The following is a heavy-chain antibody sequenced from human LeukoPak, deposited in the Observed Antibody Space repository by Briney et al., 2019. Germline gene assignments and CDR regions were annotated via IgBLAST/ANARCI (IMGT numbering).Heavy chain of an antibody. CDR3: TTDPGQQLAKRGYYYYGMDV. CDR2: IKRKTDGGTT. D-gene: IGHD6-13*01. J-gene: IGHJ6*04. Sequence: GGSLRLSCAASGFTFSNAWMSWVRQAPGKGLEWVGRIKRKTDGGTTDYAAPVKGRFTISRDDSKNTLYLQMNSLKTEDTAVYYCTTDPGQQLAKRGYYYYGMDVWGKGTTVTVSS. CDR1: GFTFSNAW. V-gene: IGHV3-15*01.